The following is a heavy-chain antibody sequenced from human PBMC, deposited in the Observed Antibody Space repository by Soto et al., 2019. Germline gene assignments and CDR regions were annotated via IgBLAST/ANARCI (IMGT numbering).Heavy chain of an antibody. CDR2: IYHSGST. CDR3: ARAEGYSYGRDY. D-gene: IGHD5-18*01. V-gene: IGHV4-4*03. J-gene: IGHJ4*02. CDR1: GGSISSSNW. Sequence: PEKLSLTCAVSGGSISSSNWWSWVRQPPGKGLEWIGEIYHSGSTNYNPSLKSRVTISVDKSKNQFSLKLSSVTAADTAVYDCARAEGYSYGRDYWGQGTLVTVS.